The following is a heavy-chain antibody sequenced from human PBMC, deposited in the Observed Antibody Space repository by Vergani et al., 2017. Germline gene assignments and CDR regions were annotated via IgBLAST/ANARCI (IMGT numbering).Heavy chain of an antibody. V-gene: IGHV3-21*01. CDR2: ISSSSSYI. CDR3: ARDRATRGLYYYYGMDG. J-gene: IGHJ6*02. CDR1: GFTFSSYS. Sequence: EVQLVESGGGLVKPGGSLRLSCAASGFTFSSYSMNWVRQAPGKGLEWVSSISSSSSYIYYADSVKGRFTISRDNAKNSLYLQMNSLRAEDTAVYYCARDRATRGLYYYYGMDGWGQGTTVTVSS. D-gene: IGHD2-15*01.